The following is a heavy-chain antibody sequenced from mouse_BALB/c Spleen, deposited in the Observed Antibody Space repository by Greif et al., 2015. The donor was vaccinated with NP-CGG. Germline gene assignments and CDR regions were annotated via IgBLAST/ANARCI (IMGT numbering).Heavy chain of an antibody. V-gene: IGHV1S127*01. Sequence: VQLQQSGAELVKPGASVKMSCKASGYTFTSYWMHWVKQRPGQGLEWIGVIDPSDSYTSYNQKFKGKATLTVDTSSSTAYMQHSSLTSEDSAVYYCTTYYYGTSYYFGYWGQGTTLTVSS. CDR1: GYTFTSYW. CDR2: IDPSDSYT. CDR3: TTYYYGTSYYFGY. J-gene: IGHJ2*01. D-gene: IGHD1-1*01.